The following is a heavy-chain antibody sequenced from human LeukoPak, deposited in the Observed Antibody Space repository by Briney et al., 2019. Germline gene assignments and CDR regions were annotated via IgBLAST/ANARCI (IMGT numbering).Heavy chain of an antibody. V-gene: IGHV3-33*01. CDR1: GFTFSSYG. J-gene: IGHJ3*02. D-gene: IGHD3-22*01. Sequence: PGGPLRLSCAASGFTFSSYGMHWVRQAPGKGLEWVAVIWYDGSNKYYADSVKGRFTISRDNSKNTLYLQMNSLRAEDTAVYYCARAYYYDSSGSDAFDIWGQGTMVTVSS. CDR2: IWYDGSNK. CDR3: ARAYYYDSSGSDAFDI.